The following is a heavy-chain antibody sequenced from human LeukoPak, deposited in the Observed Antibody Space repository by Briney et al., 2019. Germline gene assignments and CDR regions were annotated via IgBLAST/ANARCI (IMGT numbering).Heavy chain of an antibody. Sequence: GGSLRLSCAASGFTFSSYATSWVRQAPGKGLEWVSAISGSGGSKYYADSVKGRFTISRDNSKNTVYLQMNSLRAEDTAVYYCARPQSGRLLPFVYWGQGTLVTVSS. CDR3: ARPQSGRLLPFVY. V-gene: IGHV3-23*01. CDR1: GFTFSSYA. CDR2: ISGSGGSK. J-gene: IGHJ4*02. D-gene: IGHD2-15*01.